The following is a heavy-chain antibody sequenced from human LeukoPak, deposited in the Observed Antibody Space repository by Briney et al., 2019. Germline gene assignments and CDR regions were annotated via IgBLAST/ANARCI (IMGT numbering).Heavy chain of an antibody. D-gene: IGHD3-9*01. V-gene: IGHV1-69*13. CDR1: GGTFSSYA. Sequence: SVKVSCKASGGTFSSYAISWVRQAPGQGLEWMGGIIPIFGTANYAQKFQGRVTITADESTSTAYMELSSLRSEDTAVYYCARDRYFDWLSEATYYYGMDVWGQGTTVTVSS. J-gene: IGHJ6*02. CDR3: ARDRYFDWLSEATYYYGMDV. CDR2: IIPIFGTA.